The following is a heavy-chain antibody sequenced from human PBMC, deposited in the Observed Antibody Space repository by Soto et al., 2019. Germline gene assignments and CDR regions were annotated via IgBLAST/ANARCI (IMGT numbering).Heavy chain of an antibody. J-gene: IGHJ3*02. V-gene: IGHV1-18*01. CDR2: ISAYNGNT. D-gene: IGHD2-21*01. CDR3: ARELIPMDI. Sequence: QVQLVQSGAEVKKPGASVKVSCKASGYTFTSYAISWVRQAPGQGLEWMGWISAYNGNTNNAQKLQGRVTMTTDTSTNTAYMELRRLISDDTAVYYCARELIPMDIWGQGTMVTVSS. CDR1: GYTFTSYA.